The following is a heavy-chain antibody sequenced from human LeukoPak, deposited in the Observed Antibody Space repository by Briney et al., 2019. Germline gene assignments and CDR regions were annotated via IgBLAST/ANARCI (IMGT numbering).Heavy chain of an antibody. Sequence: GGSLRLSCAASGFTFSSYAMSWVRQAPGKGLEWVSSISNSSGSTYYADSVKGRYTISRDNSKNTLYLQMNSLRAEDTAVYYCASGGAPAGYWGQGTLVIVSS. J-gene: IGHJ4*02. V-gene: IGHV3-23*01. CDR3: ASGGAPAGY. CDR1: GFTFSSYA. D-gene: IGHD6-25*01. CDR2: ISNSSGST.